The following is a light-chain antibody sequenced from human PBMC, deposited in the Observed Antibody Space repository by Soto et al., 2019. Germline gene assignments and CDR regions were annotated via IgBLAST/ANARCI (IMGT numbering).Light chain of an antibody. CDR1: SSNIGAGYD. CDR3: QSYDSSRRGAAV. CDR2: GNS. J-gene: IGLJ7*01. V-gene: IGLV1-40*01. Sequence: QSVLTQPPSVSGAPGQRVTISCTGSSSNIGAGYDVHWYQQLPGTAPKLLIYGNSNRPSGVPDRFSGSKSGTSASLAITGLQAEDEADYYCQSYDSSRRGAAVFGGGTQLTVL.